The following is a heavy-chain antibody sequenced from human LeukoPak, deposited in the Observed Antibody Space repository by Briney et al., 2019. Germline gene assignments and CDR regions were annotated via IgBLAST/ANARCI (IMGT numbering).Heavy chain of an antibody. J-gene: IGHJ4*02. V-gene: IGHV3-21*01. CDR3: ARDRRDCSSTSCRDY. CDR2: ISSSSSYI. D-gene: IGHD2-2*01. CDR1: GFTFSSYS. Sequence: GGSLRLSCAASGFTFSSYSVNWVRQAPGKGLEWVSSISSSSSYIYYADSVKGRFTISRDNAKNSLYLQMNSLRAEDTAVYYCARDRRDCSSTSCRDYWGQGTLVTVSS.